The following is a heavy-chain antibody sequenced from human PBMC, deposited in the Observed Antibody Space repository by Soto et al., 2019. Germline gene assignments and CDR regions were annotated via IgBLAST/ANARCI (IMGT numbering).Heavy chain of an antibody. CDR1: RYTFTNFG. D-gene: IGHD2-15*01. J-gene: IGHJ4*02. CDR2: ISPYNGNT. Sequence: QVQLVQSGAEVKKPGASVKVSCKASRYTFTNFGISWVRQAPGQGLAWMGWISPYNGNTNYAQKLQGRVTMTTDTATSTAYMELRSLRSDDTAVYYCARDTGSHQDYWGQGTLVTVSS. CDR3: ARDTGSHQDY. V-gene: IGHV1-18*01.